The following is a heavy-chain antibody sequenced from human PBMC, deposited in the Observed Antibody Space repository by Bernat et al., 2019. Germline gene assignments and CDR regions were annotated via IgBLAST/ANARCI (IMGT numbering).Heavy chain of an antibody. Sequence: QVQLVESGGGVVQPGRSLRLSCAASGFTFSSYGMHWVRQAPGKGLEWAAVISYDGSNKYYADSVKGRFTISRDNSKNTLYLQMNSLRAEDTAVYYCAKGRGYCSGGSCYSLDYWGQGTLVTVSS. D-gene: IGHD2-15*01. CDR2: ISYDGSNK. CDR1: GFTFSSYG. V-gene: IGHV3-30*18. CDR3: AKGRGYCSGGSCYSLDY. J-gene: IGHJ4*02.